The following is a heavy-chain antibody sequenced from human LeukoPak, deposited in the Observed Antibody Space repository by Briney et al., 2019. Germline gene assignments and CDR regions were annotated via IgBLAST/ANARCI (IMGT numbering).Heavy chain of an antibody. Sequence: ASVKVSCKACGYTLNTYAMYWVRQAPGQGLEWMGWINTNTGNPTYAQGFTGRFVFSLDSSISTTYMQIISLKPEDTAIYYYARDIRSAYGMDVWGQGTTVTVSS. CDR1: GYTLNTYA. D-gene: IGHD2-21*01. CDR3: ARDIRSAYGMDV. J-gene: IGHJ6*02. CDR2: INTNTGNP. V-gene: IGHV7-4-1*02.